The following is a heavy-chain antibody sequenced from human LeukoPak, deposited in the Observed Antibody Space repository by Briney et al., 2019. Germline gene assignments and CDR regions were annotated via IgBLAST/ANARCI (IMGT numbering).Heavy chain of an antibody. CDR3: ARPSSSWHHFDY. D-gene: IGHD6-13*01. CDR2: IYHSGST. V-gene: IGHV4-34*01. Sequence: PSETLSLTCVAHGVSFSNYYWSWIRQTPGKGLEWIGQIYHSGSTDHTPSLKSRVTISLDTSKNQFSLKLSSVTAADTAVYYCARPSSSWHHFDYWGQGTLVTVSS. CDR1: GVSFSNYY. J-gene: IGHJ4*02.